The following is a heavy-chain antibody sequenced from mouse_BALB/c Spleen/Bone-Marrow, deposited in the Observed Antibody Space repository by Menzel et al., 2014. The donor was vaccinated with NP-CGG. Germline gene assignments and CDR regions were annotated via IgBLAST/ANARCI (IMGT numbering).Heavy chain of an antibody. J-gene: IGHJ3*01. V-gene: IGHV1S135*01. D-gene: IGHD2-10*02. CDR3: AREEYGRGFAY. Sequence: VQLKQSGPEPVKPGASVKVSCKASGYAFTSYNMYWVKQSHGKSLEWIGYIDPYNGGTNYNQKFKGKATLTVDKSSSTAYMHLNSLTSEDSAVYYCAREEYGRGFAYWGQGTLVTVSA. CDR2: IDPYNGGT. CDR1: GYAFTSYN.